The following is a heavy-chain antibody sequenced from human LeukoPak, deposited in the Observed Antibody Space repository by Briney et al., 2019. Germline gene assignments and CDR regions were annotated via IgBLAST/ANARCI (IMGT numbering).Heavy chain of an antibody. V-gene: IGHV3-23*01. J-gene: IGHJ4*02. Sequence: GGSLRLSCAASGFTFSSYAMSLVRQAPGKGLEWVSAISGSGGSTYYADSVKGRFTISRDNSKNTLYLQMNSLRAEDTAVYYCAKVGAYSGSYLGYFDYWGQGTLVTVSS. CDR2: ISGSGGST. CDR3: AKVGAYSGSYLGYFDY. CDR1: GFTFSSYA. D-gene: IGHD1-26*01.